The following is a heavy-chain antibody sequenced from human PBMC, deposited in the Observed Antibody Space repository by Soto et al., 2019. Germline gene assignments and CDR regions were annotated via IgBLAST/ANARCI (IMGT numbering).Heavy chain of an antibody. V-gene: IGHV3-21*01. D-gene: IGHD2-2*02. J-gene: IGHJ6*02. CDR2: ISSRSDI. CDR1: GFTFSNYS. Sequence: GGSLRLSCVGSGFTFSNYSINWVRQAPGKGLEWVSSISSRSDIYYADSVKGRFTISRDNAKNSVSLQMNSLRAEDTAVYHCAREYTAWPLAYGLDVCGQGTTVTVSS. CDR3: AREYTAWPLAYGLDV.